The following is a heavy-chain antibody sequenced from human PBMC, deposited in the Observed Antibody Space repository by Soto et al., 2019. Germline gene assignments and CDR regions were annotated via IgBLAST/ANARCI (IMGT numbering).Heavy chain of an antibody. Sequence: QVQLQESGPGLVKPSQTLSLTCTVSGGSISSGGYYWSWIRQHPGKGLEWIGYIYYSGSTYYNPSPXGRVTISVDTXXNXFYXKLSSVTAADTAVYYCARDSGGYCISTSCDNWFDPWGQGTLVTVSS. D-gene: IGHD2-2*01. J-gene: IGHJ5*02. CDR2: IYYSGST. CDR1: GGSISSGGYY. V-gene: IGHV4-31*03. CDR3: ARDSGGYCISTSCDNWFDP.